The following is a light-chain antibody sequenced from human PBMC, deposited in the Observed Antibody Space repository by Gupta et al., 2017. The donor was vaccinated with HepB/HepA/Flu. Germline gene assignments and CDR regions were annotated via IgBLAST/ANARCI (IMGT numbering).Light chain of an antibody. CDR3: HSRDSITNHVI. J-gene: IGLJ2*01. V-gene: IGLV3-19*01. CDR1: RLRNYY. CDR2: GKN. Sequence: SSELTQAPAVSVALGQTVRSTCQGDRLRNYYASWYQQKPGQAPVLVIYGKNKRPSGIPDRFSASNSGNTDSLTITGAQAEDEADYYCHSRDSITNHVIFGGGTKLTVL.